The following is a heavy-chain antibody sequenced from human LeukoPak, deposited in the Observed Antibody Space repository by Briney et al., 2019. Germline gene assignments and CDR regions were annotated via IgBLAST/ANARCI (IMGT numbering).Heavy chain of an antibody. V-gene: IGHV3-13*01. CDR3: ARVATTGSGSRGYFEY. D-gene: IGHD3-10*01. CDR1: GFTFSSYD. CDR2: IGTAGDT. J-gene: IGHJ4*02. Sequence: PGGSLRLSCAASGFTFSSYDMHWVRQATGKGLEWVSAIGTAGDTYYPGSVKGRFTISRENAGNSLYLQMNSLRAGDTAVYYCARVATTGSGSRGYFEYWGQGTLVTVSS.